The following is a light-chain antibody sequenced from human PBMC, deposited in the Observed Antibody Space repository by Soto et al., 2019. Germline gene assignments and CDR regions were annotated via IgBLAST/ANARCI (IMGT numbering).Light chain of an antibody. V-gene: IGKV1-5*03. Sequence: DIQMTQSPSTLSASVGDRVTITCRASQSISTWLAWYQQKPGKAPKLLIYKASSLRNGVPSRFSGSGSGTEFTLTIYSLQPDDFASYYCQQYNGYPHTCGQGPKLEIK. J-gene: IGKJ2*01. CDR2: KAS. CDR3: QQYNGYPHT. CDR1: QSISTW.